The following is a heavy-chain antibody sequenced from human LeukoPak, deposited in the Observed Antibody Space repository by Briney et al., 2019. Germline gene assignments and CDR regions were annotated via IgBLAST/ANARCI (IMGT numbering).Heavy chain of an antibody. D-gene: IGHD3-3*01. V-gene: IGHV4-61*01. Sequence: SETLSLTCTVSGGSFSSGSYYWSWIRQPPGKGLEWIGYIYYSGSTNYNPSLESRVTISVDTSKNQFSLKLSSVTAADTAVFYCARVASGYDVFDIWGQGTMVTVSS. CDR1: GGSFSSGSYY. CDR2: IYYSGST. J-gene: IGHJ3*02. CDR3: ARVASGYDVFDI.